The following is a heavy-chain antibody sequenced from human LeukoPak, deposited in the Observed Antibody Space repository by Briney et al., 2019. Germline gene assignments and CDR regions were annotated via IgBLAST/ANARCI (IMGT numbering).Heavy chain of an antibody. CDR1: GGSISSYY. CDR2: ISDSGST. CDR3: ARERRSGTYYYFDY. Sequence: SETLSLTCTVSGGSISSYYWSWIRQPPGKGLEWVAYISDSGSTNYNPSLKSRVTISVDTSKNQFSLKLSSVTAADTAVYYCARERRSGTYYYFDYWGQGTLVTVSS. D-gene: IGHD1-26*01. J-gene: IGHJ4*02. V-gene: IGHV4-59*01.